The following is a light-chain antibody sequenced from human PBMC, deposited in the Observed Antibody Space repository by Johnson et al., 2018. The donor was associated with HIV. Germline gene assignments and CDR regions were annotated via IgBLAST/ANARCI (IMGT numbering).Light chain of an antibody. CDR2: ENN. CDR3: GTWDSRLTAGHV. Sequence: QSVLTQPPSVSAAPGQKVTISCSGSSSNIGNNYVSWYQQLAGTAPKLLIYENNKRPSGIPDRFSGSKSGTSATLGITGLQTGDEADDYCGTWDSRLTAGHVFGSGTKATLL. J-gene: IGLJ1*01. V-gene: IGLV1-51*02. CDR1: SSNIGNNY.